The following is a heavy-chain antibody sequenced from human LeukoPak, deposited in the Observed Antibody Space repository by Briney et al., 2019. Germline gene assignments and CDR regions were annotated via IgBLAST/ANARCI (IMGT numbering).Heavy chain of an antibody. CDR2: IIPIFGTA. Sequence: SVKVSCKASGGTFSSYAISWVRQAPGHGLEWMGGIIPIFGTANYAQKFQGRVTITTDESTSTAYMELSSLRSEDTAVYYCAREGGYCSSTSCYPGAGWFDPWGQGTLVTVSS. CDR3: AREGGYCSSTSCYPGAGWFDP. D-gene: IGHD2-2*01. J-gene: IGHJ5*02. CDR1: GGTFSSYA. V-gene: IGHV1-69*05.